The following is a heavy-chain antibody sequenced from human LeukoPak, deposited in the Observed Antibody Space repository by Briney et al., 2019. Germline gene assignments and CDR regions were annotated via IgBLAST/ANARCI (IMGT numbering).Heavy chain of an antibody. V-gene: IGHV1-8*01. CDR3: ARGNDTVVVPAAQFYYYYMDV. Sequence: ASVKVSCKASGYTFTRYHIHRVRQDTGQGPEWMGWMLPNSGNTGYAQKFQGRVTMTRDTSISTAYMELSSLRSEDTAAYYCARGNDTVVVPAAQFYYYYMDVWGKGTTVTVSS. CDR2: MLPNSGNT. CDR1: GYTFTRYH. D-gene: IGHD2-2*01. J-gene: IGHJ6*03.